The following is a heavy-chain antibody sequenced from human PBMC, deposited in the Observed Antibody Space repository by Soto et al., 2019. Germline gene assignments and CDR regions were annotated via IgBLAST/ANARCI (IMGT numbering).Heavy chain of an antibody. D-gene: IGHD6-13*01. CDR2: IWYDGSNK. Sequence: GGSLRLSCAASGFTFSSYGMHWVRQAPGKGLEWVAVIWYDGSNKYYADSVKGRFTISRDNSKNTLYLQMNSLRAEDTAVYYCARDLGGSSWSHFDYWGQGTLVTVSS. CDR1: GFTFSSYG. J-gene: IGHJ4*02. V-gene: IGHV3-33*01. CDR3: ARDLGGSSWSHFDY.